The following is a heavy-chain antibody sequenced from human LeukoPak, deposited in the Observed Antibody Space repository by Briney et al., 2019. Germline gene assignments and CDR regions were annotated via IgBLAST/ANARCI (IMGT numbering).Heavy chain of an antibody. V-gene: IGHV7-4-1*02. D-gene: IGHD3-3*01. CDR3: ARTTALYYDFWSGYYDDTLFDY. Sequence: ASVKVSCKASGYTFTSYAMNWVRQAPGQGLEWMGWINTNTGNPTYAQGFTGRFVFSLDTSVSTAYLQISSLKAEDTAVYYCARTTALYYDFWSGYYDDTLFDYWGQGTLVTVSS. J-gene: IGHJ4*02. CDR2: INTNTGNP. CDR1: GYTFTSYA.